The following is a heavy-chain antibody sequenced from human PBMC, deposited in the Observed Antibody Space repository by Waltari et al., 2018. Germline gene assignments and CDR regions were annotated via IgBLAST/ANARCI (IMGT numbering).Heavy chain of an antibody. CDR3: ARQGYCSSTSCYTGVGSGYFDY. D-gene: IGHD2-2*02. CDR2: IYYSGST. CDR1: GGSISSYY. Sequence: QVQLQESGPGLVKPSETLSLTCTVSGGSISSYYWSWIRQPPGKGLEWIGYIYYSGSTNYNPSLKSRVTISVDTSKNQFSLKLSSVTAADTAVYYCARQGYCSSTSCYTGVGSGYFDYWGQGTLVTVSS. V-gene: IGHV4-59*08. J-gene: IGHJ4*02.